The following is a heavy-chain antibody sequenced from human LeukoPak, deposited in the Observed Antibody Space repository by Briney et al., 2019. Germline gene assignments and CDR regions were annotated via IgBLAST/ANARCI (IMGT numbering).Heavy chain of an antibody. D-gene: IGHD1-1*01. Sequence: SQTLSLTCAISGDSVSSNSAAWNWIRQSPSRGLEWLGRTYYRSKWYNGYAVSVKSRITINPDTSKNQFSLQLNSVTPEDTAVYYCARARPKYNWNDLYYYYYMDVWGKGTTVTVSS. CDR1: GDSVSSNSAA. J-gene: IGHJ6*03. V-gene: IGHV6-1*01. CDR2: TYYRSKWYN. CDR3: ARARPKYNWNDLYYYYYMDV.